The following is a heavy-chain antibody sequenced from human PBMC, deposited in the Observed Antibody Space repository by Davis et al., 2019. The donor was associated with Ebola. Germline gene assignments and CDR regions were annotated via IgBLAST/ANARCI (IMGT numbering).Heavy chain of an antibody. V-gene: IGHV1-2*02. CDR1: GYTFTGYY. J-gene: IGHJ1*01. CDR3: ARRNGDFLSDYFQH. D-gene: IGHD4-17*01. Sequence: ASVKVSCKASGYTFTGYYIHWVRQAPGQGPEWMGWINPNSGGTNYAQKFHDRVTMTRDTSITTAYMELRSLRSDDTAVYYCARRNGDFLSDYFQHWGQGTLVTVSS. CDR2: INPNSGGT.